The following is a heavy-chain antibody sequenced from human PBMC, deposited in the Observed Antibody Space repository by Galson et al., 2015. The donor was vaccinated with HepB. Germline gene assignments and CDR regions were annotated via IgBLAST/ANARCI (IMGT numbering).Heavy chain of an antibody. CDR3: AREGYADTAVISPLDD. J-gene: IGHJ4*02. CDR2: IIPLFGTP. Sequence: SVKVSCKASGGTFSTSAISWVRQDPGQGLEWMGGIIPLFGTPKYAQKFQDRVTITADEPTTTTCMELTSLRSDDTAVYYCAREGYADTAVISPLDDWGQGTLVIVSS. D-gene: IGHD5-18*01. CDR1: GGTFSTSA. V-gene: IGHV1-69*13.